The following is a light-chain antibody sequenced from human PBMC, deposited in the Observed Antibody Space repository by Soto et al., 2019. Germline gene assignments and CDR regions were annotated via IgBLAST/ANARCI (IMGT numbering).Light chain of an antibody. Sequence: QSALTQPASVSGSPGQSITISCTGTSNDVGGYNYVSWFQQHAGKAPKFMIYDVSHRSSGVSNRFSGSKSGNTASLTISGLQAEDEADYYCCSYTITTSFVFGTGTKLTVL. CDR1: SNDVGGYNY. J-gene: IGLJ1*01. V-gene: IGLV2-14*03. CDR3: CSYTITTSFV. CDR2: DVS.